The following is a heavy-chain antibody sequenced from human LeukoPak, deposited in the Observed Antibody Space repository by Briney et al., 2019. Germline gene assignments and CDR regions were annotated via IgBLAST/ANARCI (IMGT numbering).Heavy chain of an antibody. Sequence: PGGSLRLSCAVSGFIFSDYSMNWVRQAPGKGLERVSSISSSSNYIYYADSVRGRFTISRDNAKNSLYLQMNSLRVEDTAVYYCATVAGYSSGWGQGTLVTVSS. J-gene: IGHJ1*01. V-gene: IGHV3-21*01. CDR3: ATVAGYSSG. D-gene: IGHD6-19*01. CDR2: ISSSSNYI. CDR1: GFIFSDYS.